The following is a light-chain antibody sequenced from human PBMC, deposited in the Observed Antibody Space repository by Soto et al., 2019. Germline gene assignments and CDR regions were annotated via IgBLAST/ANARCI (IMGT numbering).Light chain of an antibody. Sequence: DIVMTPSPDSLAVSLGERATINCKSSQTVLYSSNNKNYLAWYQQKPGQPPKLLIYWASTRESVVPDRFSGSGSGTDFTLKVSILQDDDVAVYYCQQYYSTPRTFCQATKVEIK. V-gene: IGKV4-1*01. J-gene: IGKJ1*01. CDR2: WAS. CDR3: QQYYSTPRT. CDR1: QTVLYSSNNKNY.